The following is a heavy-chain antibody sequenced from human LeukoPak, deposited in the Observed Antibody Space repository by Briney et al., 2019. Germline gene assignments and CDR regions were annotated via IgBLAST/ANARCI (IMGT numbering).Heavy chain of an antibody. D-gene: IGHD3-22*01. Sequence: SCKASGYTFTSYAMHWVRQAPGKGLEWVALISSDGSNKYYADSVKGRFTISRDNSKNTLYLQMNSLRTEDTAVFYCARGSGYYTGDFWGQGALVTVSS. V-gene: IGHV3-30*04. CDR3: ARGSGYYTGDF. J-gene: IGHJ4*02. CDR2: ISSDGSNK. CDR1: GYTFTSYA.